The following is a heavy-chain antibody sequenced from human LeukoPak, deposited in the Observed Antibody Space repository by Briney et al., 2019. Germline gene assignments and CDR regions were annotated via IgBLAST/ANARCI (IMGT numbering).Heavy chain of an antibody. CDR1: GGSFSGYY. V-gene: IGHV4-34*01. Sequence: SETLSLTCAVYGGSFSGYYWSWIRQPPGKGLEWIGEINHSGSTNYNPSLKSRVTISVDTSKNQFSLRLSSVTAADTAVYYCARGRNYDFWSGYYLYYFDYWGQGTLVTVSS. CDR2: INHSGST. D-gene: IGHD3-3*01. J-gene: IGHJ4*02. CDR3: ARGRNYDFWSGYYLYYFDY.